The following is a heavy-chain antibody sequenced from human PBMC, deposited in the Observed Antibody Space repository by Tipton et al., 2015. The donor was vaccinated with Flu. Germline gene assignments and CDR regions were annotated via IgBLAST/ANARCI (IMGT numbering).Heavy chain of an antibody. D-gene: IGHD4/OR15-4a*01. CDR2: MYNSGST. Sequence: TLSLTCTVSGDSISSSSYHWAWIRQHPGKGLEWIGYMYNSGSTYYNPSLKSRLTISGDTPKNQFSLKLSSVTAADTAVYYCARGVLTGGKRFDPWGQGTLVTVSS. CDR3: ARGVLTGGKRFDP. CDR1: GDSISSSSYH. J-gene: IGHJ5*02. V-gene: IGHV4-31*03.